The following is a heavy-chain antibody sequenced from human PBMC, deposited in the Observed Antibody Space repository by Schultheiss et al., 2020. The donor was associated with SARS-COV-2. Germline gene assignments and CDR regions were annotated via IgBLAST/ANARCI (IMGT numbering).Heavy chain of an antibody. CDR2: ISYDGRNK. CDR1: GFSFSDYA. CDR3: ARALLTMIVGMNWFDP. Sequence: GGSLRLSCAASGFSFSDYAIHWVRQAPGKGLEWVAVISYDGRNKYYADSVKGRFTISRDNSKNTVYLEMNSLRAEDTAVYYCARALLTMIVGMNWFDPWGQGTLVTVSS. J-gene: IGHJ5*02. D-gene: IGHD3-22*01. V-gene: IGHV3-30*01.